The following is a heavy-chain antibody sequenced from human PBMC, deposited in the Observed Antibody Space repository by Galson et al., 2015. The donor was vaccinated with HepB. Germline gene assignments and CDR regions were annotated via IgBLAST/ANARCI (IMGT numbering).Heavy chain of an antibody. D-gene: IGHD3-16*01. CDR3: ARISVWGSPELPDY. Sequence: TLSLTCTVSGGSISSSSFYWNWIRQPAGKGLEWIGGMYTSGSTNYNPSLKSRVTMSVDTSKNQFSLKLSSVTATDTAVYYCARISVWGSPELPDYWGQGTLVTVSS. CDR1: GGSISSSSFY. CDR2: MYTSGST. J-gene: IGHJ4*02. V-gene: IGHV4-61*02.